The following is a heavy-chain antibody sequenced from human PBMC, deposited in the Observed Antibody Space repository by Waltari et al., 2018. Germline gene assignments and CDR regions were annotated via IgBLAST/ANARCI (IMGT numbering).Heavy chain of an antibody. V-gene: IGHV5-10-1*03. CDR1: GYSFTSYW. J-gene: IGHJ5*02. Sequence: EVQLVQSGAEVKKPGESLRISCKGSGYSFTSYWISWVRQMPGKGLEWMGRIDPRESYTNYSPAFQGNVTISADKSISTAYLQWGSLKASDTAMYYCARLYFLPEYNWFDPWGQGTLVTVSS. CDR3: ARLYFLPEYNWFDP. CDR2: IDPRESYT. D-gene: IGHD2-8*01.